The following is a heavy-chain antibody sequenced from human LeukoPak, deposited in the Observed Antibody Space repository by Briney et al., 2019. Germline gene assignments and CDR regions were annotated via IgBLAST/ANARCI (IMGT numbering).Heavy chain of an antibody. CDR1: GFSFSSFA. D-gene: IGHD4-17*01. V-gene: IGHV3-30-3*01. J-gene: IGHJ4*02. CDR2: ISYDGSNK. CDR3: AREVGGDYVFDY. Sequence: PGGSLRLSCAASGFSFSSFAMTWVRQAPGKGLEWVAVISYDGSNKYYADSVKGRFTISRDNSKNTLFLQMNSLTTEDTAVYYCAREVGGDYVFDYWGQGTLVTVSS.